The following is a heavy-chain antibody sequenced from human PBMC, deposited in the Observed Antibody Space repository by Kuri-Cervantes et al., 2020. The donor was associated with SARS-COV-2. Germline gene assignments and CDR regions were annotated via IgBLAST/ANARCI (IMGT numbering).Heavy chain of an antibody. D-gene: IGHD1-7*01. V-gene: IGHV4-31*03. CDR2: IYYNGVT. CDR3: ARDGHINWNYFDP. J-gene: IGHJ5*02. CDR1: GGSIRSGAYY. Sequence: LRLSCSVSGGSIRSGAYYCHWIRHRPGKGLEWIGNIYYNGVTYYNPSLKSRVTISVDTSKNQFSLKLTSVTAADTAIYYCARDGHINWNYFDPWGQGTLVTVSS.